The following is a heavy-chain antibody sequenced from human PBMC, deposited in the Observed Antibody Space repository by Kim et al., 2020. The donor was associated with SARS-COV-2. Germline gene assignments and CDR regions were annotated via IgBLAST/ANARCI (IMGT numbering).Heavy chain of an antibody. D-gene: IGHD6-13*01. V-gene: IGHV4-59*13. CDR3: ARVRRIATSGPDFYSFDF. CDR2: IDYSGST. CDR1: GGSISNYY. J-gene: IGHJ4*02. Sequence: SETLSLTCAVSGGSISNYYWSWIRQPPGKGLEWIGYIDYSGSTNYNPSLQSRVTISVDTSRNQFSLRLTSVTAADTAVYYCARVRRIATSGPDFYSFDFWGQGTLVTVSS.